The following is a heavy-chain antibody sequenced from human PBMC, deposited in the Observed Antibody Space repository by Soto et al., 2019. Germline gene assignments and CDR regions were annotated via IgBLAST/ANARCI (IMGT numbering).Heavy chain of an antibody. V-gene: IGHV4-30-2*01. D-gene: IGHD1-1*01. CDR2: IYHSGST. CDR3: ARDQLEGNWFDP. CDR1: GGSIISGGYS. Sequence: QLQLQESGSGLVRPSQTLSLTCAVSGGSIISGGYSWNWIRQPPGKGLEWIGSIYHSGSTLYNPSLKSRVTISVDKSKNQFSLKLTSVTAADTAVYYCARDQLEGNWFDPWGQGTLVTVSS. J-gene: IGHJ5*02.